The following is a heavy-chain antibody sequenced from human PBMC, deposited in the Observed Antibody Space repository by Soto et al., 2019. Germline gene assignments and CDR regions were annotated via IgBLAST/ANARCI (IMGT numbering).Heavy chain of an antibody. D-gene: IGHD3-22*01. CDR2: ISAYNGNT. CDR1: GYTFTSYG. J-gene: IGHJ4*02. CDR3: ARSNYDSSGYYYDAY. V-gene: IGHV1-18*01. Sequence: SVKVSCKASGYTFTSYGISWVRQAPGQGLEWMGWISAYNGNTNYAQKLQGRVTMTTDTSTSTAYMELRSLRSDDTAVYYCARSNYDSSGYYYDAYWGQGTLVTVSS.